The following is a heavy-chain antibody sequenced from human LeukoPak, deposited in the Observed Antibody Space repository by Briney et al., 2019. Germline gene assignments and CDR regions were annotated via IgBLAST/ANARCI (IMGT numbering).Heavy chain of an antibody. Sequence: GGSLRLSCVASGFIFSNFVMHWVRQAPGKGREYVSAITGNGGSTYYANSVKGRFTISRDNSKNTLYLQMGSLRADDMAVYYCARDGRFAAYEPDYWGQGTLVTVSS. J-gene: IGHJ4*02. D-gene: IGHD1-26*01. CDR2: ITGNGGST. CDR1: GFIFSNFV. CDR3: ARDGRFAAYEPDY. V-gene: IGHV3-64*01.